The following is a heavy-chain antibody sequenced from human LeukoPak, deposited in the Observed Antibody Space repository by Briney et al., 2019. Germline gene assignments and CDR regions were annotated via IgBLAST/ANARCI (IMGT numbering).Heavy chain of an antibody. CDR2: ISGSGGST. CDR1: GFTFSSYA. Sequence: GGSLRLSCAASGFTFSSYAMSWVRQAPGKGLEWVSAISGSGGSTYYADSVKGRFTISRDNSKNTLYLQMNSLRAEDTAVYYCAKGRYSSGWYMKDYWGQGTLVTVSS. J-gene: IGHJ4*02. D-gene: IGHD6-19*01. V-gene: IGHV3-23*01. CDR3: AKGRYSSGWYMKDY.